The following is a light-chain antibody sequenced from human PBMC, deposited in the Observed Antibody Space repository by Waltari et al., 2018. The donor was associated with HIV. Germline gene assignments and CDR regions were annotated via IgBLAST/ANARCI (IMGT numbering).Light chain of an antibody. J-gene: IGLJ1*01. CDR3: SSYAGNNNYV. CDR1: SRDIGTYTY. V-gene: IGLV2-8*01. Sequence: QPALTQPPSASGSPGQSVTISCTGTSRDIGTYTYVSWYQQHPGRAPNLLIYEVNKRPSGVPDRFSGSKSATTASLTVSGLQVADEADYYCSSYAGNNNYVFGTGTRVTVL. CDR2: EVN.